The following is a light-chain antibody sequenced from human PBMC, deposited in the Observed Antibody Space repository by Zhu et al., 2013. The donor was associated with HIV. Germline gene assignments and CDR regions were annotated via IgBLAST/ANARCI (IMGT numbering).Light chain of an antibody. CDR1: QSVLYSSNGNNY. V-gene: IGKV4-1*01. CDR2: WAS. J-gene: IGKJ4*01. Sequence: DIVMTQSPDSLTVSLGERATINCKSSQSVLYSSNGNNYLAWYQQKPGQPPKLLISWASARESGVPDRFSGSGSGSDFTLTISSLQAEDVAVYSCQQYFSRTITFGGGTKVEIK. CDR3: QQYFSRTIT.